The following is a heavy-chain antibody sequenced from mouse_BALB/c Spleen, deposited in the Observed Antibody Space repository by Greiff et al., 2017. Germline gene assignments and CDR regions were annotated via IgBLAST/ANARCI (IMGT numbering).Heavy chain of an antibody. CDR1: GYTFTDYN. J-gene: IGHJ3*01. V-gene: IGHV1S29*02. CDR3: ASCTMITTAFAY. D-gene: IGHD2-4*01. CDR2: IYPYNGGT. Sequence: EVQLQESGPELVKPGSSVKISCKASGYTFTDYNMHWVKQSHGQGLEWIGYIYPYNGGTGYNQKFKSKATLTVDNSSSTAYMELRSLTSEDSAVYYCASCTMITTAFAYWGQGTLVTVSA.